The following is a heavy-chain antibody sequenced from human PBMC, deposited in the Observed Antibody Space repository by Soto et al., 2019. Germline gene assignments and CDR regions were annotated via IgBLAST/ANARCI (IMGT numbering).Heavy chain of an antibody. CDR3: ARDSEWVGYSGQEYYFDY. V-gene: IGHV3-33*01. CDR2: IWYDGSNK. J-gene: IGHJ4*02. Sequence: QVQLVESGGGVVQPGRSLRLSCAASGFTFSSYGMRWVRQAPGKGLEWVAVIWYDGSNKYYADSVKGRFTISRDNSKNTLYLQMNSLRAEDTAVYYCARDSEWVGYSGQEYYFDYWGQGTLVTVSS. D-gene: IGHD1-26*01. CDR1: GFTFSSYG.